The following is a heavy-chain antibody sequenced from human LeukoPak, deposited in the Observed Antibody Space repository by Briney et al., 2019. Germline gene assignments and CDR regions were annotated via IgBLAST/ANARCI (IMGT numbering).Heavy chain of an antibody. D-gene: IGHD6-19*01. J-gene: IGHJ4*02. Sequence: GGSLRLSCAASGFTFDDYAMHWVRQAPGKGLEWLSIISWNSGYIGYADSVKGRFTISRDNAKNSLYSQMDSLRAEDTAFYYCAKVRGTYSSGFFFDYWGQGTLVTVSS. V-gene: IGHV3-9*01. CDR3: AKVRGTYSSGFFFDY. CDR2: ISWNSGYI. CDR1: GFTFDDYA.